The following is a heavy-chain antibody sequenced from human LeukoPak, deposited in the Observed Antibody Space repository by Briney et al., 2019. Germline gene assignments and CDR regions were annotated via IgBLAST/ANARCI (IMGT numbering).Heavy chain of an antibody. Sequence: SQTLSLTCAISGDSVSSNSAAWNWIRQSPSRGLEWLGRTYYRSKWYNDYAVSVKSRITINPDTSKNQFSLRLNSVTPEDTAVYYCARDRSGSSGGTLYAFDIWGQGTMVTVSS. V-gene: IGHV6-1*01. CDR3: ARDRSGSSGGTLYAFDI. CDR1: GDSVSSNSAA. J-gene: IGHJ3*02. CDR2: TYYRSKWYN. D-gene: IGHD1-26*01.